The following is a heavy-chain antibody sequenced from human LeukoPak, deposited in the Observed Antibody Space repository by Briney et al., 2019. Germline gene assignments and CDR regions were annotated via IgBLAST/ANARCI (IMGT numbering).Heavy chain of an antibody. J-gene: IGHJ5*02. V-gene: IGHV3-9*03. CDR2: ISWNSGSI. CDR3: ARGGGWSGSNWFDP. Sequence: GGSLRLSCAASGFTFDDYAMHWVRLAPGKGLEWVSGISWNSGSIGYADSVKGRFTISRDNAKNSLYLQMNSLRAEDMALYYCARGGGWSGSNWFDPWGQGTLVTVSS. CDR1: GFTFDDYA. D-gene: IGHD3-3*01.